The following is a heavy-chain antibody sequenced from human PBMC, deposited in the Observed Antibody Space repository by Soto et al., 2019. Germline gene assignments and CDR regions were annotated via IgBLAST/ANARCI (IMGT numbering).Heavy chain of an antibody. CDR2: ISSNGGST. Sequence: GGSLRLSCSASAFSFGTSAMHWVRQAPRKGLEYVSGISSNGGSTYYAASVKGRFTISRDNSKNTLYLQMSSLRDDDTAVYYCVKDRYCSSTSCYADFDYWGQGALVTVSS. CDR1: AFSFGTSA. J-gene: IGHJ4*02. V-gene: IGHV3-64D*08. CDR3: VKDRYCSSTSCYADFDY. D-gene: IGHD2-2*01.